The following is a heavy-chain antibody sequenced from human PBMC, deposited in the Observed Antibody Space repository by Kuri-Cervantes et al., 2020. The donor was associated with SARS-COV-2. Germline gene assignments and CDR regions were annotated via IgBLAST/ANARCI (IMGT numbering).Heavy chain of an antibody. CDR1: GGTFSSYA. Sequence: SVKVSCKASGGTFSSYAISWVRQAPGQGLEWMGGIIPILGIANYAQKFQGRVTITADKSTSTAYMELSSLRSEDTAVYYCARLPAVAGPQLPLDYWGQGTLVTVSS. CDR3: ARLPAVAGPQLPLDY. J-gene: IGHJ4*02. V-gene: IGHV1-69*10. CDR2: IIPILGIA. D-gene: IGHD6-13*01.